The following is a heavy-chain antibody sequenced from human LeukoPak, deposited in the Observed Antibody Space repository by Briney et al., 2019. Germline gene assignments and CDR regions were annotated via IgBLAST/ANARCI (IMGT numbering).Heavy chain of an antibody. CDR1: GFTFSTYW. J-gene: IGHJ1*01. CDR2: IKSDGGT. D-gene: IGHD3-22*01. V-gene: IGHV3-74*01. Sequence: GGSLRLSCAASGFTFSTYWMHWVRQAPGKGLVWVSRIKSDGGTNYADSVKGRFTISRNNAKKTVSLQMNSLRPEDTGVYYCARAPSEIGGYYPEYFRHWGQGTLVTVPS. CDR3: ARAPSEIGGYYPEYFRH.